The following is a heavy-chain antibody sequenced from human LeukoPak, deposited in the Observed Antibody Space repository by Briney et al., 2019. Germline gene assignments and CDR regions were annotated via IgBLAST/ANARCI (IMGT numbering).Heavy chain of an antibody. V-gene: IGHV1-2*02. J-gene: IGHJ4*02. CDR2: INPNSGGT. CDR3: ARVVGVASQD. Sequence: ASVKVSCTASGYTFTGYYMHWVRQAPGQGLEWMGWINPNSGGTNYAQKFQGRVTMTRDTSISTAYMELSRLRSDDTAVYYCARVVGVASQDWGQGTLVTVSS. CDR1: GYTFTGYY. D-gene: IGHD2-15*01.